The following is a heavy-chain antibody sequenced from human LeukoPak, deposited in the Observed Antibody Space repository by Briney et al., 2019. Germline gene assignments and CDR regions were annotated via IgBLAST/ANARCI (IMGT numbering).Heavy chain of an antibody. D-gene: IGHD3-22*01. Sequence: GGSLRLSCAASGFTFSSYALSWVRQAPGMGLQWVSAISRSGGSTYYADSVKGRFTISRDNSKSTLYLQMNSLRAEDTAAYYCAKAPIYDSTGYYREYDYWGQGTLVTVSS. CDR1: GFTFSSYA. CDR3: AKAPIYDSTGYYREYDY. J-gene: IGHJ4*02. CDR2: ISRSGGST. V-gene: IGHV3-23*01.